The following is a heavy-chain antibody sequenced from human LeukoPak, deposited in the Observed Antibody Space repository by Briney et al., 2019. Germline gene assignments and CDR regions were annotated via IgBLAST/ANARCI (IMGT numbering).Heavy chain of an antibody. V-gene: IGHV4-30-2*01. CDR2: IYHSGST. J-gene: IGHJ4*02. CDR3: ARSLWRFGELLDLGY. CDR1: GGSISSYS. D-gene: IGHD3-10*01. Sequence: SETLSLTCTVSGGSISSYSWSWIRQPPGKGLEWIGYIYHSGSTYYNPSLKSRVTISVDRSKNQFSLKLSSVTAADTAVYYCARSLWRFGELLDLGYWGQGTLVTVSS.